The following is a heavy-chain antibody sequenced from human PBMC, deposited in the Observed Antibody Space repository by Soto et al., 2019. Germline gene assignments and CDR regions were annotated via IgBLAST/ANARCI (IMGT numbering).Heavy chain of an antibody. CDR2: IYYSGST. D-gene: IGHD3-10*01. CDR3: AGGPDYYGSGSYRYYFDY. V-gene: IGHV4-59*01. CDR1: DGTISSYY. J-gene: IGHJ4*02. Sequence: SLTPSLTCTVSDGTISSYYWRRIRKPPGKGLEWIGYIYYSGSTNYNPSLKSRVTISVDTSKNQFSLKLSSVTAADTAVYYCAGGPDYYGSGSYRYYFDYWGQGTLVTVSS.